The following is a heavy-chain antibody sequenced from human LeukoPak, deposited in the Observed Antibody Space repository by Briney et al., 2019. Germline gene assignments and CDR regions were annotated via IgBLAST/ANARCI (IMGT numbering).Heavy chain of an antibody. CDR1: GFTFDDYA. J-gene: IGHJ3*02. CDR3: ARGGGYSSSWDDIGSDAFDI. CDR2: INWNGGST. D-gene: IGHD6-13*01. V-gene: IGHV3-20*04. Sequence: PGRSLRLSCAASGFTFDDYAMHWVRQAPGKGLEWVSGINWNGGSTGYADSVKGRFTISRDNAKNSLYLQMNSLRAEDTALYYCARGGGYSSSWDDIGSDAFDIWGQGTMVTVSS.